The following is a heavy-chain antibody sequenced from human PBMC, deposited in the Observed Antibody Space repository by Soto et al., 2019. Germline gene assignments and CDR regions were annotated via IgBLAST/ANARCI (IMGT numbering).Heavy chain of an antibody. Sequence: GESLKISCKGSGYRFTNYWIGWVRQMPGKGLEWMGVIYPGDSDTRYSPSFQGQVTISAAKSSSTAYLQGSSLKASDTAIYYCASTDVVSTIDDGRDAFDIWGQGTMVTVSS. V-gene: IGHV5-51*01. CDR1: GYRFTNYW. D-gene: IGHD2-21*01. CDR3: ASTDVVSTIDDGRDAFDI. J-gene: IGHJ3*02. CDR2: IYPGDSDT.